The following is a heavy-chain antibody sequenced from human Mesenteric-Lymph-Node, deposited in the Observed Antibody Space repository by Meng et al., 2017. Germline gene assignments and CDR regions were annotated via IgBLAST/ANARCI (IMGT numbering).Heavy chain of an antibody. CDR2: INAGNGNT. CDR1: GYTFTSYA. D-gene: IGHD5-12*01. Sequence: ASVKVSCKASGYTFTSYAMHWVRQAPGQRLEWMGWINAGNGNTKYSQKFQGRVTITRNTSISTAYMELSSLRSEDTAVYYCARGWIGCGYSGYDCYYFDYWGQGTLVTVSS. J-gene: IGHJ4*02. CDR3: ARGWIGCGYSGYDCYYFDY. V-gene: IGHV1-3*01.